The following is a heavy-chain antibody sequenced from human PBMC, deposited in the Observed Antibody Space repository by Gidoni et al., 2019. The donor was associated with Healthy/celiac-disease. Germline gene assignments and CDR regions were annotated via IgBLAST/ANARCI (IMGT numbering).Heavy chain of an antibody. CDR2: ISYDGSNK. CDR1: GFTFSSYG. D-gene: IGHD2-2*01. Sequence: QVQLVESGGGVVQPGRSLRLSCAASGFTFSSYGMHWVPPVPGKGLEWVAVISYDGSNKYYADSVKGRFTISRDNSKNTLYLQMNSLRAEDTAVYYCAKSKIRCSSTSCYGLDGYYYYYYMDVWGKGTTVTVSS. J-gene: IGHJ6*03. V-gene: IGHV3-30*18. CDR3: AKSKIRCSSTSCYGLDGYYYYYYMDV.